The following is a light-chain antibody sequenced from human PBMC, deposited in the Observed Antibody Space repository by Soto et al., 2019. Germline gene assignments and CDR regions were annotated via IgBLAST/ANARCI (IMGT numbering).Light chain of an antibody. CDR2: AAS. CDR3: QQSYSSIT. J-gene: IGKJ5*01. CDR1: QSISSY. Sequence: DIHMTQSPSSLSASVVDRVTITCRASQSISSYLNWYQQKPGKAPKLLIYAASSLQSGVPSRFSGSGSGTDFTLTISSLQPEDFATYYCQQSYSSITFGQGTRLEIK. V-gene: IGKV1-39*01.